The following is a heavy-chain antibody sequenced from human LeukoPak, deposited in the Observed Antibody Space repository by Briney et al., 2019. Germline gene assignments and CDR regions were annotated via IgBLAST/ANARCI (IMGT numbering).Heavy chain of an antibody. CDR2: IKPDGSDS. V-gene: IGHV3-7*01. Sequence: PGGSLRLSCAASGFTFSAFWMSWVRQGPGKWLEWVASIKPDGSDSHHVDSLMGRFTISRDNAKNLLYLQMNSLSAEDTAVYYCARLFGGVTTFDYWGQGALVTVSS. D-gene: IGHD4-17*01. J-gene: IGHJ4*02. CDR3: ARLFGGVTTFDY. CDR1: GFTFSAFW.